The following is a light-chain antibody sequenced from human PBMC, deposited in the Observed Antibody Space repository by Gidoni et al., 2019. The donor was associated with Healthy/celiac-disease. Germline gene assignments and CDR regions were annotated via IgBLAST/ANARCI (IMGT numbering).Light chain of an antibody. J-gene: IGLJ2*01. V-gene: IGLV2-14*01. CDR1: SSDVGGYNY. CDR2: DVS. CDR3: SSYTSSSTVV. Sequence: QSALPQPAPVSGSPGPSIAISCTGTSSDVGGYNYVAWYQQHPGKAPKLMIYDVSNLPSGVSNRFSGSYSGNTASLTISGLQAEDEADYYCSSYTSSSTVVFGGGTKLTVL.